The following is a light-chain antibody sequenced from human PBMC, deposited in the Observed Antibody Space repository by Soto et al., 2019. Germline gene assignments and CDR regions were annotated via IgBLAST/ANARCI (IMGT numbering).Light chain of an antibody. Sequence: IGLTQSPVTLSLSQGERATLSCRASQSVSSSHLAWYQHKPGQAPRLLIYAASSRATGSPDRFSGGGSGTDFTLTISRLEPEDFAVFYCQQYGSSITFGQGTLLEI. CDR1: QSVSSSH. J-gene: IGKJ5*01. CDR3: QQYGSSIT. V-gene: IGKV3-20*01. CDR2: AAS.